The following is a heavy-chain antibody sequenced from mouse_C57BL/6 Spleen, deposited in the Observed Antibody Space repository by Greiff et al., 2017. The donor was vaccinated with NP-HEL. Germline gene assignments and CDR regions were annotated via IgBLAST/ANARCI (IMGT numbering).Heavy chain of an antibody. Sequence: DVKLVESGGGLVKPGGSLKLSCAASGFTFSSYTMSWVRQTPEKRLEWVATISGGGGNTYSPDTAKNTLYLQMSSLRSEDTALYYCARQYDYAYWYFDVWGTGTTVTVSS. CDR1: GFTFSSYT. CDR3: ARQYDYAYWYFDV. D-gene: IGHD2-4*01. CDR2: ISGGGGNT. V-gene: IGHV5-9*01. J-gene: IGHJ1*03.